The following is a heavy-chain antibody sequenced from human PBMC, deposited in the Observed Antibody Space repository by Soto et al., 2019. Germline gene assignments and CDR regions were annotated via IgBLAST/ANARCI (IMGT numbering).Heavy chain of an antibody. D-gene: IGHD3-3*01. CDR2: ISSSGSTI. CDR3: AGGITIFGVVSN. J-gene: IGHJ4*02. CDR1: GFTFSSYE. V-gene: IGHV3-48*03. Sequence: PGGSLRLSCAASGFTFSSYEMNWVRQAPGKGLEWVSYISSSGSTIYYADSVKGRFTISRDNAKNSLYLQMNSLRAEDTAVYYCAGGITIFGVVSNWGQGTLVTVSS.